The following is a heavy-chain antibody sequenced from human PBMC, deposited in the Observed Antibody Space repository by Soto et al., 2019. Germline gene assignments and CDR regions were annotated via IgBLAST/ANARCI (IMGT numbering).Heavy chain of an antibody. CDR2: ISGSGGST. CDR1: GFTLIRYA. D-gene: IGHD5-12*01. J-gene: IGHJ4*02. V-gene: IGHV3-23*01. CDR3: AKDSKWLRPKSFDD. Sequence: PGGSLRLSCAASGFTLIRYAMSWVGQAPGKGLKWISAISGSGGSTYYADSVKGRFTISRDNSKNTLYLQMNSLRGEDTAVYYCAKDSKWLRPKSFDDWGQVTLVTVS.